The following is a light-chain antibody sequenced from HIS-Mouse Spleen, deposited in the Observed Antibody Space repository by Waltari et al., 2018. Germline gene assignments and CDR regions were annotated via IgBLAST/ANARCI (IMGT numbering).Light chain of an antibody. V-gene: IGLV1-51*01. J-gene: IGLJ3*02. CDR1: SSNMGSTS. Sequence: QSVLTQPPSVSAAPGQKVTISCSGSSSNMGSTSLTWYQQLPGPAPKPLIYTNNKRPSGIPDRFSGSKSGTSATLGITGLQTGDEADYYCGTWDSSLSAWVFGGGTKLTVL. CDR3: GTWDSSLSAWV. CDR2: TNN.